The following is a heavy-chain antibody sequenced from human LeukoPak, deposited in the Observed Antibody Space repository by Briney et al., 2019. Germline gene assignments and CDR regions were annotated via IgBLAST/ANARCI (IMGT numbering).Heavy chain of an antibody. D-gene: IGHD1-26*01. Sequence: SVKVSCKASGGTFSSYAISWVRQAPGQGLEWMGGIIPIFGTANYAQKFQGRVTITADESTSTAYMELSSLRSEDTAVYYCAREGATVRVDAFDIWGQGTMVTVSS. CDR1: GGTFSSYA. CDR3: AREGATVRVDAFDI. V-gene: IGHV1-69*13. CDR2: IIPIFGTA. J-gene: IGHJ3*02.